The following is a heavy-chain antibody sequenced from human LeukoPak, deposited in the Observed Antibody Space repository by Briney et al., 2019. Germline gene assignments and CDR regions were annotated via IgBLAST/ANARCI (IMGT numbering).Heavy chain of an antibody. CDR1: GYTFTGYY. J-gene: IGHJ6*03. V-gene: IGHV1-2*02. Sequence: ASVKVSCKASGYTFTGYYMHWVRQAPGQGLEWMGWINPNSGGTNYAQKFQGRVTMTRDTSISTAYMELSRLRSDDTAVYYCARSPPWNYYYYYMDVWGKGTTVTVS. CDR2: INPNSGGT. CDR3: ARSPPWNYYYYYMDV. D-gene: IGHD1-1*01.